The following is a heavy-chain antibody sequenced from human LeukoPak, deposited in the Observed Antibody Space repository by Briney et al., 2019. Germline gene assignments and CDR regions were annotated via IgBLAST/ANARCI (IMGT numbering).Heavy chain of an antibody. D-gene: IGHD6-13*01. Sequence: SVKVSCKASGGTCSSYAISWVRQAPGQALEWMGGIIPIFGTANYAQKFQGRVTITTDESTSTAYMELSTLRSDDTAVYYCARERPPGDSSNWFLEGYFDIWGQGTLVTVSS. J-gene: IGHJ4*02. CDR1: GGTCSSYA. CDR2: IIPIFGTA. V-gene: IGHV1-69*05. CDR3: ARERPPGDSSNWFLEGYFDI.